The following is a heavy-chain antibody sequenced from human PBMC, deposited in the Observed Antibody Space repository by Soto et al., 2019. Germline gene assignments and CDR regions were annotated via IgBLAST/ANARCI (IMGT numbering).Heavy chain of an antibody. J-gene: IGHJ6*02. V-gene: IGHV1-18*01. CDR1: GYSFTRYG. CDR2: INTYNGNT. Sequence: GASVKVSCKASGYSFTRYGIAWARHAPGQGLEWMGWINTYNGNTNYAQNLQGRVTLTTDTSTSTAYMELTSLRSNDTAIYYCAKVDAYVTPSPQDVWGQGTTVTVSS. D-gene: IGHD3-16*01. CDR3: AKVDAYVTPSPQDV.